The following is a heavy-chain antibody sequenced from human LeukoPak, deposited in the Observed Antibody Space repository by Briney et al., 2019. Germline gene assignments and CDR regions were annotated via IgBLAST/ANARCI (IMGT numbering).Heavy chain of an antibody. J-gene: IGHJ3*01. D-gene: IGHD3/OR15-3a*01. Sequence: GGSLRLSCAASEFRFSAHGMNWVRQAPGKGLQWISGISPSGDITYYADSVMGRFSISRDNWQSTVSLQMNSLRAEDTALYYCVRDLDWGAFDVWGQGTMVTVSS. CDR1: EFRFSAHG. CDR2: ISPSGDIT. V-gene: IGHV3-23*01. CDR3: VRDLDWGAFDV.